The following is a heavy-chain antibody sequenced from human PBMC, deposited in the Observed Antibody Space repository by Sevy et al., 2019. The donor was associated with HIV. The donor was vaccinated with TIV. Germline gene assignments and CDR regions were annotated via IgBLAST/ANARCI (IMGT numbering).Heavy chain of an antibody. V-gene: IGHV3-49*04. D-gene: IGHD6-19*01. Sequence: GGSLRLSCTASGFTFSDYAMSWVRQAPGKGLERVGFIKTKTYGGTTEYAASVKGRFIISRDDSKNIAYLQMNSLKTEDTAVYYCTRDLYGSGWFYFDYWSQGTLVTVSS. CDR3: TRDLYGSGWFYFDY. CDR2: IKTKTYGGTT. J-gene: IGHJ4*02. CDR1: GFTFSDYA.